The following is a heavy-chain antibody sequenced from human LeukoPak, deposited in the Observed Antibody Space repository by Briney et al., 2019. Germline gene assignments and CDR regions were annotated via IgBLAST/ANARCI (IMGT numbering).Heavy chain of an antibody. CDR1: GFTFSNYW. J-gene: IGHJ4*02. V-gene: IGHV3-74*01. Sequence: GGSLRLSCAASGFTFSNYWMHWVRQAPGKGLVWVSRINMDGSITSYADSVKGRFIISRDNAKSTLYLQMNSLRAESTAVYYCARAGGYYYDSSGYKSPPDYWGQGALVTVSS. D-gene: IGHD3-22*01. CDR2: INMDGSIT. CDR3: ARAGGYYYDSSGYKSPPDY.